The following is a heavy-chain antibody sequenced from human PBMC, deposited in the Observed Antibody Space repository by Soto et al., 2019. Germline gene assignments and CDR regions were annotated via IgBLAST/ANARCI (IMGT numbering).Heavy chain of an antibody. CDR2: INHLGSI. Sequence: PSETLSHTCVVSGGSLSDYFWVLIRQPPGMALEWIGEINHLGSINYNPSLKSRVTMSVDTSKNQFSLTLNSVTAADTATYYCARGGISHWAYFYYMDVWDRGTTVTVSS. CDR1: GGSLSDYF. J-gene: IGHJ6*03. V-gene: IGHV4-34*01. CDR3: ARGGISHWAYFYYMDV. D-gene: IGHD2-21*01.